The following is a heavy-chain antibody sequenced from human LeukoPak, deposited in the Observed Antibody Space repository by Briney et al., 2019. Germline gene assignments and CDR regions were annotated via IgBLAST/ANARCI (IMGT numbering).Heavy chain of an antibody. D-gene: IGHD1-26*01. CDR1: GGSISSSSYY. J-gene: IGHJ4*02. V-gene: IGHV4-39*01. Sequence: PSETLSLNCTVSGGSISSSSYYWGRIRQPPGKGLEWIGSIYYSGSTYYNPSLKSRVTISVDTSKNQFSLKLSSVTAADTAVYYCARHVGIVGATTKPYYFDHWGQGTLVTVSS. CDR3: ARHVGIVGATTKPYYFDH. CDR2: IYYSGST.